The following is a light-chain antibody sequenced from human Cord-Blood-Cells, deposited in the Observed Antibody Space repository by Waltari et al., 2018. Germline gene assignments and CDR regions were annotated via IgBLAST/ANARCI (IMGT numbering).Light chain of an antibody. V-gene: IGLV2-14*01. CDR3: SSYTSSSTVV. J-gene: IGLJ2*01. CDR2: DVS. CDR1: SSDVGGYNY. Sequence: QSALPQPASVSGSPGQSITISCTGTSSDVGGYNYLSWYQQHPGKAPKLMIYDVSNRPSGVSNRCSGSKSGNTASLTISGLQAEDEADYYCSSYTSSSTVVFGGGTKLTVL.